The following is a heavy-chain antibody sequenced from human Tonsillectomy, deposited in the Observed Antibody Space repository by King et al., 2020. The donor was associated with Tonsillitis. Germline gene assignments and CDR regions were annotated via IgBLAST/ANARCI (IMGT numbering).Heavy chain of an antibody. CDR2: INAYNGNT. V-gene: IGHV1-18*01. D-gene: IGHD3-3*01. CDR1: GYTFTNYG. Sequence: QLVQSGAEVKKPGASVKVSCKASGYTFTNYGISWVRQAAGQGLEWMGWINAYNGNTKYAQKLQGRVTMTTDTSTSTAYMELRSLRSDDTAVYYCARDVLRFLEWLLGDAFDIWGQGTMVTVSS. J-gene: IGHJ3*02. CDR3: ARDVLRFLEWLLGDAFDI.